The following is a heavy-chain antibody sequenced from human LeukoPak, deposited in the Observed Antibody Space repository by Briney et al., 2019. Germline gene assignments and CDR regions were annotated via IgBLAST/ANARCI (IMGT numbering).Heavy chain of an antibody. D-gene: IGHD3-22*01. Sequence: GGSLRLPCVASGFSLSDYWMNWARQAPGKGLEGVANKKQDGRETYYLDSVRGRFTISRDNSKNTLYLQMNSLRAEDTAVYYCATSRGNYYDSSGYSPYYGMDVWGQGTTVTVSS. CDR2: KKQDGRET. CDR1: GFSLSDYW. J-gene: IGHJ6*02. CDR3: ATSRGNYYDSSGYSPYYGMDV. V-gene: IGHV3-7*01.